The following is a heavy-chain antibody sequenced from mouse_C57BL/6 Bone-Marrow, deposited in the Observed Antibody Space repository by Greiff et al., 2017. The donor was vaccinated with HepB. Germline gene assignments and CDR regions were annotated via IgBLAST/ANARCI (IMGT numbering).Heavy chain of an antibody. V-gene: IGHV1-31*01. Sequence: VQLKESGPELVKPGASVKISCKASGYSFTGYYMHWVKQSHGNILDWIGYIYPYNGVSSYNQKFKGKATLTVDKSSSTAYMELRSLTSKDSAVYYCARFALYDDYPIWFGYWGQGTLVTVAA. CDR2: IYPYNGVS. J-gene: IGHJ3*01. CDR3: ARFALYDDYPIWFGY. CDR1: GYSFTGYY. D-gene: IGHD2-3*01.